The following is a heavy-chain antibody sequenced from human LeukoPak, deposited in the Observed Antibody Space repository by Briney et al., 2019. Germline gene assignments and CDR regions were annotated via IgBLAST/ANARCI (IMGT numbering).Heavy chain of an antibody. V-gene: IGHV1-24*01. CDR3: ATMYYDILTGYYKWYYFDY. CDR2: FDPEYGET. Sequence: ASVKVSCKVSGYTLTELSMHWVRQAPGKGLEWMGGFDPEYGETIYAQKFQGRVTMTEDTSTDTAYMELSSLRSEDTAVYYCATMYYDILTGYYKWYYFDYWGQGTLVTVSS. CDR1: GYTLTELS. D-gene: IGHD3-9*01. J-gene: IGHJ4*02.